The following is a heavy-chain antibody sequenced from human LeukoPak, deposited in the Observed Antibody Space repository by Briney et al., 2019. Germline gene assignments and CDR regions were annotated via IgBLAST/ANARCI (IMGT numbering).Heavy chain of an antibody. V-gene: IGHV1-69*05. Sequence: SVKVSCRASGGTFSSYAISWVRQAPGQGLEWMGGIIPIFGTANYAQKFQGRVTITTDESTSTAYMELSSLRSEDTAVYYCAQFCGGDCYPPHDAFDIWGQGTMVTVSS. CDR1: GGTFSSYA. CDR2: IIPIFGTA. J-gene: IGHJ3*02. D-gene: IGHD2-21*02. CDR3: AQFCGGDCYPPHDAFDI.